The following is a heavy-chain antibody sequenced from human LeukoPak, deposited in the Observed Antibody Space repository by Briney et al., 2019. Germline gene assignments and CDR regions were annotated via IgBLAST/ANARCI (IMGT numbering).Heavy chain of an antibody. V-gene: IGHV3-15*01. J-gene: IGHJ4*02. CDR3: TREGGYSYGDFDY. CDR1: GFTFSNAW. D-gene: IGHD5-18*01. CDR2: IKSKTDGGTT. Sequence: GGSLRLSCAASGFTFSNAWMSWVRQAPGKGLEWVGRIKSKTDGGTTDYAAPVKGRFTISRDDSKNTLYLQMNSLKTEDTAVYYCTREGGYSYGDFDYWGQGTLVTVSS.